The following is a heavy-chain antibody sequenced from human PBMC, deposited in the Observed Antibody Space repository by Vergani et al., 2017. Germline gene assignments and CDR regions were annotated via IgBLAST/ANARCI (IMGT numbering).Heavy chain of an antibody. Sequence: VQLVESGGGLVQPGGSLRLSCAASGFTFSSYWMHWVRQAPGKGLVWVAVISYDGSNKYYADSVKGRFTISRDNSKNTLYLQMNSLRAEDTAVYYCARGSNRMWEEWLVRDDFDYWGQGTLVTVSS. CDR3: ARGSNRMWEEWLVRDDFDY. J-gene: IGHJ4*02. V-gene: IGHV3-30-3*01. D-gene: IGHD6-19*01. CDR2: ISYDGSNK. CDR1: GFTFSSYW.